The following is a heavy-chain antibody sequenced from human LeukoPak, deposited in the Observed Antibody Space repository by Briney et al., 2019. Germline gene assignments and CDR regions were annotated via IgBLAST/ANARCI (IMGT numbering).Heavy chain of an antibody. V-gene: IGHV4-59*01. D-gene: IGHD4-17*01. CDR3: ARDEGDYGDYYWFDP. J-gene: IGHJ5*02. CDR1: GGSISSYY. Sequence: SETLSLTCTVSGGSISSYYWSWIRQPPGKGLEWIGYIYYNGSTNYNPSLKSRVTISVDTSKNQFSLKLSSVTAADTAVYYCARDEGDYGDYYWFDPWGQGTLVTVSS. CDR2: IYYNGST.